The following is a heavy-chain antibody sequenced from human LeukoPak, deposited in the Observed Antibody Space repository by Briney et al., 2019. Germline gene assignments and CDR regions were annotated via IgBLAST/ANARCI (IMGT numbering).Heavy chain of an antibody. CDR2: IRYDGSNK. J-gene: IGHJ4*02. CDR3: ANTVTYYYGSGSYN. CDR1: GFTFSSYG. D-gene: IGHD3-10*01. Sequence: GGSLRLSCAASGFTFSSYGMHWVRQAPGKGLEWVAFIRYDGSNKYYADSVKGRFTISRDNSKNTLYLQMNSLRAEDTAVYYCANTVTYYYGSGSYNWGQGTLVTVSS. V-gene: IGHV3-30*02.